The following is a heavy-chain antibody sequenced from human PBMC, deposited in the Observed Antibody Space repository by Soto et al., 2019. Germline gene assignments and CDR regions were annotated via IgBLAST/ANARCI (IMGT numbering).Heavy chain of an antibody. CDR1: GYTFTSHA. CDR3: ARSLGIAARRFDY. D-gene: IGHD6-6*01. V-gene: IGHV1-3*01. Sequence: GASMKVSCKASGYTFTSHAMHWVRQAPGQRLEWMGWINAGNGNTKYSQKFQGRVTITRDTSASTAYMELSSLRSEDTAVYYCARSLGIAARRFDYWGQGTLVTVSS. CDR2: INAGNGNT. J-gene: IGHJ4*02.